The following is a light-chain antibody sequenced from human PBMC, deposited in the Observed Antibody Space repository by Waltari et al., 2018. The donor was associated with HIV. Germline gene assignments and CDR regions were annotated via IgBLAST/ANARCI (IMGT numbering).Light chain of an antibody. CDR3: CSYAGSSSYVV. V-gene: IGLV2-23*02. CDR2: EVS. Sequence: QSALTQPASVLGSPGQSTTISCPGTSSDVGSYNLVSWYQQHPGKAPKLMIYEVSKRPSGVSNRFSGSKSGNTASLTISGLQAEDEADYYCCSYAGSSSYVVFGGGTKLTVL. CDR1: SSDVGSYNL. J-gene: IGLJ2*01.